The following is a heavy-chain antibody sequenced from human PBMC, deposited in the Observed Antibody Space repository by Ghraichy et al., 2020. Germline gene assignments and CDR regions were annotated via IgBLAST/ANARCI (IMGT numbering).Heavy chain of an antibody. J-gene: IGHJ2*01. V-gene: IGHV1-18*04. CDR1: GYTFTSYG. CDR2: ISAYNGNT. D-gene: IGHD1-26*01. CDR3: ARDASQWELAYFDL. Sequence: ASVKVSCKASGYTFTSYGISWVRQAPGQGLEWMGWISAYNGNTNYAQKLQGRVTMTTDTSTSTAYMELRSLRSDDTAVYYCARDASQWELAYFDLWGRGTLVTVSS.